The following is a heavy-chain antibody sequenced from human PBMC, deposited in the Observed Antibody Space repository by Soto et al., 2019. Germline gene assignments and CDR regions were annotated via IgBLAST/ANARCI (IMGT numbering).Heavy chain of an antibody. CDR1: EDTFRNYA. D-gene: IGHD3-22*01. Sequence: QVELVQSGAEVKKPGSSVKVSCQASEDTFRNYAISWVRQAPGQGLEWMRGMIPIFGTANYAQKFQGRVTITADTSANTVYLELSSLRSEDTAVDYCASTKYDSSAYYYWYLGLWGRGTLVTVSS. CDR3: ASTKYDSSAYYYWYLGL. J-gene: IGHJ2*01. CDR2: MIPIFGTA. V-gene: IGHV1-69*06.